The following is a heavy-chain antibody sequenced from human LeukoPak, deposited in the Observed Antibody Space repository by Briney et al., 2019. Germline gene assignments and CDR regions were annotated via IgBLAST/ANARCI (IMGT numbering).Heavy chain of an antibody. J-gene: IGHJ5*02. V-gene: IGHV4-39*07. Sequence: SGTLSLTCTVSGGSLSSGDYYWSWTRQPPGEGLEWIGSIYYSGSTYYNPSRKSRVPISVDTSKNQFSLKLSSVTAAATAVYYCARDMEDIVVVPAAIYWFDPWGQGTLVTVSS. D-gene: IGHD2-2*02. CDR3: ARDMEDIVVVPAAIYWFDP. CDR2: IYYSGST. CDR1: GGSLSSGDYY.